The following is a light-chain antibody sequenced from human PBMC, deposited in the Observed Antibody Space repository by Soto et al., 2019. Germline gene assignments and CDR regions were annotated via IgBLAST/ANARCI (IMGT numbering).Light chain of an antibody. Sequence: VVLTQSPGTLSLSPGERSTLSCRASKSGSSTYVAWHQQKPGQAPRLLIFGASSRATGIPDRFSGSGSGTDFTLTISRLEPEDFAVYYCQQYGSSPYTFGQGTKLEIK. CDR1: KSGSSTY. CDR3: QQYGSSPYT. CDR2: GAS. J-gene: IGKJ2*01. V-gene: IGKV3-20*01.